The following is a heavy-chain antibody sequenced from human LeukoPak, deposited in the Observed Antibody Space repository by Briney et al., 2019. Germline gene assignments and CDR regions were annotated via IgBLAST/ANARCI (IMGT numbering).Heavy chain of an antibody. CDR1: GFTFSSYS. V-gene: IGHV3-21*01. CDR3: AREGYCSGGSCSKGGYYYYYGMDV. J-gene: IGHJ6*02. D-gene: IGHD2-15*01. Sequence: GGSLRLSCAASGFTFSSYSMNWVRQAPGKGLEWVSSICSSSSYIYYADSVKGRFTISRDNAKNSLYLQMNSLRAEDTAVYYCAREGYCSGGSCSKGGYYYYYGMDVWGQGTTVTVSS. CDR2: ICSSSSYI.